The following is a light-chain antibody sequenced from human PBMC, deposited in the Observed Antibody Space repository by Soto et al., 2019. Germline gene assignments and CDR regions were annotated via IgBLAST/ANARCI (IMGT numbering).Light chain of an antibody. CDR2: EVN. Sequence: QSALTQPASVSASPGQSITISCTGTSRDVGGYKFVSWYQHHPGKAPKLMIYEVNNRPSGVSNRFSGSKSGHTASLTISGRQPEDEADYYCLSYTSANTRVFGGGTKLTVL. J-gene: IGLJ2*01. CDR3: LSYTSANTRV. V-gene: IGLV2-14*01. CDR1: SRDVGGYKF.